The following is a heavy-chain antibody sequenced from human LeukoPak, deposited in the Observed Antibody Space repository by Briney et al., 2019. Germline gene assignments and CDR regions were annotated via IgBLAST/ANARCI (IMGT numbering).Heavy chain of an antibody. D-gene: IGHD3-10*01. V-gene: IGHV3-7*04. J-gene: IGHJ4*02. CDR1: GFTFSSYW. CDR2: IKQDGSEK. Sequence: PGESLRLSCAASGFTFSSYWMGWVRQAPGKGLEWVANIKQDGSEKYYADSVKGRFTISRDNSKNTLYLQMNSLRAEDTAVYYCARVSYYGSGSLDYWGQGTLVTVSS. CDR3: ARVSYYGSGSLDY.